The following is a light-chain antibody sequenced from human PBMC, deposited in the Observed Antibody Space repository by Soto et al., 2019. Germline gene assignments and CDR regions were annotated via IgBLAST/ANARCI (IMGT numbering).Light chain of an antibody. V-gene: IGKV2-30*01. CDR3: MQSTHWPPT. CDR2: LTS. J-gene: IGKJ1*01. CDR1: QSIAYSDGYTY. Sequence: DVVMTQSPLSLPVTLGQSASISCRSSQSIAYSDGYTYMNWFQQRPGQSPRRLISLTSRRDSGVPDRFSGTGSGTDFTLSISRVEAEDVGIYYCMQSTHWPPTFGRGTTVEIK.